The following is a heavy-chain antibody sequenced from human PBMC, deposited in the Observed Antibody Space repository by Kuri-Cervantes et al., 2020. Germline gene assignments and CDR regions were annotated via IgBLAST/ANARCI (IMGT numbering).Heavy chain of an antibody. CDR1: GFTFSSYA. CDR3: AKDRYPRVAAKYFDY. J-gene: IGHJ4*02. D-gene: IGHD2-15*01. V-gene: IGHV3-30-3*01. Sequence: GESLKISCAASGFTFSSYAMHWVRQAPGKGLEWVAVISYDGSNKYYADSVKGRFTISRDNSKNTLYLQMNSLRAEDTAVYYCAKDRYPRVAAKYFDYWGQGTLVTVSS. CDR2: ISYDGSNK.